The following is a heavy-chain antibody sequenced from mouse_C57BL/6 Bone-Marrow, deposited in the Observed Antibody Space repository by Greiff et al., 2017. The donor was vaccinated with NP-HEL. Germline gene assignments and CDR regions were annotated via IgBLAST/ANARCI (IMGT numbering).Heavy chain of an antibody. J-gene: IGHJ2*01. V-gene: IGHV1-82*01. CDR1: GYAFSSSW. CDR3: ARGGGGYYVGNYFDY. CDR2: IYPGDGDT. Sequence: VQLQQSGPELVKPGASVKISCKASGYAFSSSWMNWVKQRPGKGLEWIGRIYPGDGDTNYNGKFKGKATLTADKSSSTAYMQLSSLTSEDSAVYFCARGGGGYYVGNYFDYWGQGTTLTVSS. D-gene: IGHD2-3*01.